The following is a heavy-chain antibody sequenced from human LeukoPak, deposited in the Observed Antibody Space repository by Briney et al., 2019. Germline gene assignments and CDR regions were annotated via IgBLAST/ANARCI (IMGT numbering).Heavy chain of an antibody. D-gene: IGHD5-18*01. Sequence: PSETLSLTCAVYGGSFSGYYWSWLRQPPGKGLEWIGEINHSGSTNYNPSLKSRVTISVDTSKNQFSLKLSSVTAADTAVYYCASSRSYSYGRGALDYWGQGTLVTVSS. CDR3: ASSRSYSYGRGALDY. CDR2: INHSGST. J-gene: IGHJ4*02. CDR1: GGSFSGYY. V-gene: IGHV4-34*01.